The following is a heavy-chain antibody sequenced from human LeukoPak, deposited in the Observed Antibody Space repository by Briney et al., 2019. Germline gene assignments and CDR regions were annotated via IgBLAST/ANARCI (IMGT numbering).Heavy chain of an antibody. J-gene: IGHJ3*01. CDR1: EFTFSGHQ. CDR3: ARDWRQDNAFDL. V-gene: IGHV3-7*01. CDR2: IIQDGSEE. Sequence: GGSLRLSCAASEFTFSGHQMSWVRQAPGKGPEWVAKIIQDGSEEYYLDSVKGRFIISRDNGKNSLYLEMNSLRVEDTAIYYCARDWRQDNAFDLWGRGTMVTVSS. D-gene: IGHD2-15*01.